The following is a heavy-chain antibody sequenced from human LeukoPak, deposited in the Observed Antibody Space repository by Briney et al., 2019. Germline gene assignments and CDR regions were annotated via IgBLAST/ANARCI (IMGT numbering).Heavy chain of an antibody. J-gene: IGHJ4*02. CDR1: GFTFSSYA. Sequence: PGGSLRLSCAASGFTFSSYAMSWVRQAPGKGLEWVSAISGSGGSTYYADSVKGRFTISRDNSKNTLYLQMNSLRAEDTAVYYCARGGVRIAVATAGSHWGQGTLVTVSS. CDR3: ARGGVRIAVATAGSH. V-gene: IGHV3-23*01. CDR2: ISGSGGST. D-gene: IGHD6-19*01.